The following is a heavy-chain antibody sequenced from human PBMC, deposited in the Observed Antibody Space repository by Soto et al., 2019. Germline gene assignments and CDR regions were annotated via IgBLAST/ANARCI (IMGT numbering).Heavy chain of an antibody. V-gene: IGHV3-23*01. CDR2: IRGSGGST. CDR3: AKGVQWLVRHLVDY. D-gene: IGHD6-19*01. J-gene: IGHJ4*02. CDR1: GFGFAFSTSA. Sequence: GGSLRLSCAASGFGFAFSTSAMSWVRQAPGKGLEWVSTIRGSGGSTHYADSVKGRFTISRANSKNTLYLQMNSLRAEDTAVYYCAKGVQWLVRHLVDYWGQGTLVTVSS.